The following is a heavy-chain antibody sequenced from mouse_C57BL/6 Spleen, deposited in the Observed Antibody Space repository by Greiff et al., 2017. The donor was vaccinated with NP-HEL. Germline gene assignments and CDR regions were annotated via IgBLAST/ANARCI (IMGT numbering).Heavy chain of an antibody. V-gene: IGHV14-4*01. D-gene: IGHD3-2*02. Sequence: EVKLQESGAELVRPGASVKLSCTASGFNIKDDYMHWVKQRPEQGLEWIGWIDPENGDTEYASKFQGKATITADTSSNTAYLQLSSLTSEDTAVYYCTTVNSGYGWFAYWGQGTLVTVSA. CDR2: IDPENGDT. J-gene: IGHJ3*01. CDR3: TTVNSGYGWFAY. CDR1: GFNIKDDY.